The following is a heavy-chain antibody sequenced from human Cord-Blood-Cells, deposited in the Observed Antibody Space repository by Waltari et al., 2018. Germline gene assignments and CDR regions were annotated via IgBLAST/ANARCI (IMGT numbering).Heavy chain of an antibody. D-gene: IGHD6-13*01. V-gene: IGHV1-18*01. Sequence: QVQLVQSGAEVKKPGASVKVSCKASGYTFTSSGISWVRQAPGQGLEWMGWNSGYNGKRNYAPKVHGRVTMTTDTSTSTAYMELRSLRSDYTAVYYCARSAAAGNGIVGAFDIWGQGTMVTVSS. CDR2: NSGYNGKR. CDR1: GYTFTSSG. CDR3: ARSAAAGNGIVGAFDI. J-gene: IGHJ3*02.